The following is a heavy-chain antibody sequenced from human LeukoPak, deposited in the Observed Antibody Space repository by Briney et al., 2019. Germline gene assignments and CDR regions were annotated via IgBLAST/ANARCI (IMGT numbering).Heavy chain of an antibody. CDR3: AGYTAMVTLDV. CDR1: GGSFSGYY. Sequence: SETLSLTCAVYGGSFSGYYWSWIRQPPGKGLEWIGEINHSGSTNYNPSLKSRVTISVDTSKNQFSLKLSSVTAADTAVYYCAGYTAMVTLDVWGKGTTVTVSS. J-gene: IGHJ6*04. D-gene: IGHD5-18*01. V-gene: IGHV4-34*01. CDR2: INHSGST.